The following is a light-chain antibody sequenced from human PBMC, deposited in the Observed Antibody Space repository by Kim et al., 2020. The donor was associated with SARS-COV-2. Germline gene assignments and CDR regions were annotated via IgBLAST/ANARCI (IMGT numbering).Light chain of an antibody. J-gene: IGLJ1*01. Sequence: SSELTQDPAVSVALGQTVRITCQGDSLRDYYASWYRQKPGQAPVLVIYSKNSRPSGIPDRFSGSSSGDTDSLTITGAQAEDEADYYCNSRASSGDRYVFGTGTKVTVL. V-gene: IGLV3-19*01. CDR3: NSRASSGDRYV. CDR1: SLRDYY. CDR2: SKN.